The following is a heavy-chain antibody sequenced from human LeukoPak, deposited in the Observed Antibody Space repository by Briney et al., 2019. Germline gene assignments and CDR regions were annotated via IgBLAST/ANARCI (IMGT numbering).Heavy chain of an antibody. CDR2: INHSGST. CDR1: GGSFSGYY. J-gene: IGHJ4*02. CDR3: AIRGTTHTKITMVRGVTNYFDY. D-gene: IGHD3-10*01. Sequence: SETLSLTCAVYGGSFSGYYWSWIRPPPGKGLEWIGEINHSGSTNYNPSLKSRVTISVDTSKNQFSLKLSSVTAADTAVYYCAIRGTTHTKITMVRGVTNYFDYWGQGTLVTVSS. V-gene: IGHV4-34*01.